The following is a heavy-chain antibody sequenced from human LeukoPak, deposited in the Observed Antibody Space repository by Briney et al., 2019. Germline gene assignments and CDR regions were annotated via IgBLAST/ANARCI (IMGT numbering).Heavy chain of an antibody. CDR2: TYYRSRWYN. CDR3: AGDPRGGSYLDC. CDR1: GDSVSSSSAA. V-gene: IGHV6-1*01. D-gene: IGHD3-16*02. Sequence: SQTLSLTCAISGDSVSSSSAAWNWFRQSPSRGLEWLGRTYYRSRWYNDYAVSVKGRITVSPDTSKNQFSLQLNSVTPEDTAVYYCAGDPRGGSYLDCWGQGTLVTVSS. J-gene: IGHJ4*02.